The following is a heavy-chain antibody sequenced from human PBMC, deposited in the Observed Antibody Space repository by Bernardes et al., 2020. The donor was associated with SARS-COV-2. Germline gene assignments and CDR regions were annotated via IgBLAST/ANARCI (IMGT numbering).Heavy chain of an antibody. Sequence: SETLSLTCPVSGGSVRNSIYYWGWIRQPPGKGLEWIGSIYSSGLAYYNPSLQSRVTESVDTSKNQFSLRLSFATAADTAVYYCAGSSCGFDCYIGWCSSGDCGMDVWRQGTTVLVSS. V-gene: IGHV4-39*01. D-gene: IGHD2-21*01. CDR3: AGSSCGFDCYIGWCSSGDCGMDV. CDR2: IYSSGLA. CDR1: GGSVRNSIYY. J-gene: IGHJ6*02.